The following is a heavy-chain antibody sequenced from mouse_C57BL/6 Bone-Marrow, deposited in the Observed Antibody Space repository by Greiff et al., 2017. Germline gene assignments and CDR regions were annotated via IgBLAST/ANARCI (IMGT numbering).Heavy chain of an antibody. D-gene: IGHD1-1*01. CDR3: ARGDYYGSRYWYFDD. Sequence: QVQLQQPGTELVKPGASVKLSCKASGYTFTSYWMHWVKQRPGQGLEWIGNINPSNGGTNYNEKFKSKATLTVDKSSSTAYMQLSSLTSEDSAVYYCARGDYYGSRYWYFDDWGTGTTVTVSS. CDR2: INPSNGGT. CDR1: GYTFTSYW. V-gene: IGHV1-53*01. J-gene: IGHJ1*03.